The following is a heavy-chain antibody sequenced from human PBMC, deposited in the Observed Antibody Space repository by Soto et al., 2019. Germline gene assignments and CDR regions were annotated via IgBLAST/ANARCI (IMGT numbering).Heavy chain of an antibody. CDR1: GGSISSSSYY. D-gene: IGHD4-17*01. CDR2: IYYSGGT. J-gene: IGHJ5*02. Sequence: SETLSLTCTVPGGSISSSSYYWGWIRQPPGKGLEWIGSIYYSGGTYYNPSLKSRVTISVDTSKNQFSLKLSTVTAADTAVYYCARHDYGDFNWFDPWGQGTLVTVSS. V-gene: IGHV4-39*01. CDR3: ARHDYGDFNWFDP.